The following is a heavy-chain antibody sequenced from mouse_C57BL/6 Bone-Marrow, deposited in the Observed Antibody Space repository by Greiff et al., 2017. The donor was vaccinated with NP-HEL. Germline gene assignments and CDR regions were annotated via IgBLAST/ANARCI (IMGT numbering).Heavy chain of an antibody. CDR1: GYSITNDY. Sequence: EVQLQESGPGLAKPSPTLSLTCSVTGYSITNDYWNWIRKFPGNKLEYMGYISYSGSTYYNPSLKSRISITRDTAKNQYYLQLNSVTTEDTATYYCARSPLWLRRNYYAMDYWGQGTSVTVSS. CDR3: ARSPLWLRRNYYAMDY. CDR2: ISYSGST. V-gene: IGHV3-8*01. D-gene: IGHD2-2*01. J-gene: IGHJ4*01.